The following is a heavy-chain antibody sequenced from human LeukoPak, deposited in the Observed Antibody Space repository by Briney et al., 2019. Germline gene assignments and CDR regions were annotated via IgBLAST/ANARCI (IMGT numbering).Heavy chain of an antibody. V-gene: IGHV3-23*01. CDR3: AKGGLLWFRENFDY. J-gene: IGHJ4*02. CDR1: GFTFRSYA. D-gene: IGHD3-10*01. Sequence: GGSLRLSCAASGFTFRSYAMTWVRQAPGKGLEWVSGISGSGSSMYYADSVKGRFTISRDNSKNTLYLQMNRLRAEDTAVYYCAKGGLLWFRENFDYWGQGSLVIVSS. CDR2: ISGSGSSM.